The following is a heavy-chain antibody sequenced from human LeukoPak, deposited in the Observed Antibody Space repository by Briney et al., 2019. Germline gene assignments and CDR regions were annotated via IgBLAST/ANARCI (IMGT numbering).Heavy chain of an antibody. Sequence: GASVKVSCKASGYTFTSYDINWVRQATGQGLEWMGWMNPNSGNTGYAQKFQGRVTITRNTSISTAYMELSSLRSEYTAVYYCARAYLDWDYYYYMDVWGKGTTVTVSS. J-gene: IGHJ6*03. CDR1: GYTFTSYD. CDR3: ARAYLDWDYYYYMDV. D-gene: IGHD3-3*01. CDR2: MNPNSGNT. V-gene: IGHV1-8*03.